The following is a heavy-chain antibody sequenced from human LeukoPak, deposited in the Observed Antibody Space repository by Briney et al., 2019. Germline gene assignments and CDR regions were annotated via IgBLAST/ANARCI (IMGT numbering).Heavy chain of an antibody. CDR3: ARDSYYSSSSLGFDY. D-gene: IGHD6-6*01. CDR2: IYSGGST. V-gene: IGHV3-53*05. Sequence: GGSLRLSCAASGFTVSSNYMSWVRQAPGKGLEWVSVIYSGGSTYYADSVKGRFTISRDNSKNTLYLQMNSLRSEDTAVYYCARDSYYSSSSLGFDYWGQGTLVTVSS. CDR1: GFTVSSNY. J-gene: IGHJ4*02.